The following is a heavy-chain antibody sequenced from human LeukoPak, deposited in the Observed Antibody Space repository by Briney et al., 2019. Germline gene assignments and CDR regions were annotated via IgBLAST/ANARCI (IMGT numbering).Heavy chain of an antibody. V-gene: IGHV3-53*01. J-gene: IGHJ4*02. CDR2: LYSGGRT. Sequence: GGSLRLSCVVSGFTVSTNYMSWVRQAPGKGLEWVSVLYSGGRTYYADSVKGRFTISRDNSRNTLYLQMNSLRTEDTAVYYCAKDPYSSGIPGPLGYWGQGTLVTVSS. CDR3: AKDPYSSGIPGPLGY. D-gene: IGHD6-19*01. CDR1: GFTVSTNY.